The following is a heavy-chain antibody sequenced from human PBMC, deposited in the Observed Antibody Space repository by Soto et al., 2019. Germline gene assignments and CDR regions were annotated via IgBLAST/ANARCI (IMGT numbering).Heavy chain of an antibody. D-gene: IGHD2-2*01. CDR3: ARRAEVPAAAQNYYYGMDV. J-gene: IGHJ6*02. V-gene: IGHV1-69*12. CDR1: GGTFSSYA. Sequence: QVQLVQSGAEVKKPGSSVKVSCKASGGTFSSYAISWVRQAPGQGLEWMGGIIPIFGTANYAQKFQGRVTITADESTSTAYMELSSLRSEDTAVYYCARRAEVPAAAQNYYYGMDVWGQGTTVTVSS. CDR2: IIPIFGTA.